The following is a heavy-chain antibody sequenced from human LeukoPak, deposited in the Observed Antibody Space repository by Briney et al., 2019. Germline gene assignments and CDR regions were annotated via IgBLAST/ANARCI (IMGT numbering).Heavy chain of an antibody. CDR3: ASSLVTRFDY. D-gene: IGHD5-18*01. CDR1: GYTFTSYD. V-gene: IGHV1-2*02. J-gene: IGHJ4*02. CDR2: INPNSGGT. Sequence: ASVKVSCKASGYTFTSYDINWVRQATGQGLEWMGWINPNSGGTNYAQKFQGRVTMTRDTSISTAYMELSRLRSDDTAVYYCASSLVTRFDYWGQGTLVTVSS.